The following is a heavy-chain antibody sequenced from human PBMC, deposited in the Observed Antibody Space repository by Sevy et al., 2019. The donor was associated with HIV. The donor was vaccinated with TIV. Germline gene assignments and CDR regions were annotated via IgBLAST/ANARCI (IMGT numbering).Heavy chain of an antibody. CDR2: IYYSGST. CDR1: GGSISSYY. D-gene: IGHD6-19*01. V-gene: IGHV4-59*01. Sequence: SETLSLTCTVSGGSISSYYWNWIRQSPGKGLEWIGDIYYSGSTTYNPSLRSRVTVSVDMSRKQFSLRLASVTAADTAMFYCARGLKIGSGFDYWGQGILVTVSS. CDR3: ARGLKIGSGFDY. J-gene: IGHJ4*02.